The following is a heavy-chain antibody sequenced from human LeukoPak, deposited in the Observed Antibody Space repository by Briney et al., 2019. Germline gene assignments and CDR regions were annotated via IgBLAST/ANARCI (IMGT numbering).Heavy chain of an antibody. CDR1: GYSFTTYW. V-gene: IGHV5-51*01. Sequence: GESLKISCKGSGYSFTTYWIGWVRQMPGKGLERMGIIYPGDSDTRYSPSFQGQVTISADKSLSTAYLQWSSLKASDTAMYYCARRYYYDTSGYYYNYFDYWGQGTLVTVSS. CDR2: IYPGDSDT. D-gene: IGHD3-22*01. J-gene: IGHJ4*02. CDR3: ARRYYYDTSGYYYNYFDY.